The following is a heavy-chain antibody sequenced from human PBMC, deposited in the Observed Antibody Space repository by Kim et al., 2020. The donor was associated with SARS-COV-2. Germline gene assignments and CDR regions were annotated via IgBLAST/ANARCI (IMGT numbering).Heavy chain of an antibody. J-gene: IGHJ5*02. CDR2: INPSGGST. D-gene: IGHD6-13*01. CDR1: GYTFTSYY. V-gene: IGHV1-46*01. Sequence: ASVKVSCKASGYTFTSYYMHWVRQAPGQGLEWMGIINPSGGSTSYAQKFQGRVTMTRDTSTSTVYMELSSLRSEDTAVYYCARVAAAGKGGDWFDPWGQGTLVTVSS. CDR3: ARVAAAGKGGDWFDP.